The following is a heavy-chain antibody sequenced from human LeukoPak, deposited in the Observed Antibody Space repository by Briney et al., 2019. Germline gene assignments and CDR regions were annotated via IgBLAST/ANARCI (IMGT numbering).Heavy chain of an antibody. V-gene: IGHV4-59*08. J-gene: IGHJ6*03. Sequence: SETLSLTCTVSGGSISSYYWSWLRQPPGKGLEWIGSFDQSGSTYYNPSLKSRVTIPVDTSKNQFSLKLSSVTAADTAVYYCARGKPSYGSGTFYRPLEPNYMDVWGKGTTVTVSS. CDR2: FDQSGST. CDR3: ARGKPSYGSGTFYRPLEPNYMDV. D-gene: IGHD3-10*01. CDR1: GGSISSYY.